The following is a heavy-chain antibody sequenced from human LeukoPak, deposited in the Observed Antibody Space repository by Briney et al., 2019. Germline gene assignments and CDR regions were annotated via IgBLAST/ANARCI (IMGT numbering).Heavy chain of an antibody. CDR2: IYYSGST. V-gene: IGHV4-28*01. CDR1: GYSISSSNW. CDR3: ARVDTAIQAFDI. Sequence: SETLSLTCAVSGYSISSSNWWGWIRQPPGKGLEWIGYIYYSGSTYYNPSLKSRVTISVDTSKNQFSLKLSSVTAADTAVYYCARVDTAIQAFDIWGQGLWSPSPQ. D-gene: IGHD5-18*01. J-gene: IGHJ3*02.